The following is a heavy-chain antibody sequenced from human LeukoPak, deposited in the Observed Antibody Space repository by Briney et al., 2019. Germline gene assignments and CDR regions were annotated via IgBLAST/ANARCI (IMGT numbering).Heavy chain of an antibody. J-gene: IGHJ4*02. V-gene: IGHV3-23*01. CDR1: GFTFRTYA. D-gene: IGHD5-12*01. CDR2: INPAGSRT. Sequence: PGGSLRLSCAVSGFTFRTYAMSWVRQAPGRGLEWVSAINPAGSRTFYADSVKGRFTISRDNSKNTLYLQMNSLRADDSAVYFCAKEADIVLGGDYWGQGTLVTVSS. CDR3: AKEADIVLGGDY.